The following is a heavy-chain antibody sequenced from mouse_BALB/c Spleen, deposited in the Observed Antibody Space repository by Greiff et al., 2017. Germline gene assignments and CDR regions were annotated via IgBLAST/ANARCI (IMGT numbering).Heavy chain of an antibody. V-gene: IGHV14-3*02. J-gene: IGHJ4*01. Sequence: VHVKQSGAELVKPGASVKLSCTASGFNIKDTYMHWVKQRPEQGLEWIGRIDPANGNTKYDPKFQGKATITADTSSNTAYLQLSSLTSEDTAVYYCAREYGNYNYYAMDYWGQGTSVTVSS. D-gene: IGHD2-10*02. CDR3: AREYGNYNYYAMDY. CDR2: IDPANGNT. CDR1: GFNIKDTY.